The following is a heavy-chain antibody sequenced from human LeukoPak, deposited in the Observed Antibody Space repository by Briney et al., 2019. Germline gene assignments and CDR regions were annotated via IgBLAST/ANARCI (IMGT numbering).Heavy chain of an antibody. J-gene: IGHJ4*02. CDR3: ARGEGSGGYSNYFDY. Sequence: SETLSLTCTVSGGSISSYYWSWIRQPPGKGLEWIGYIYYSGSTNYNPSLKSRVTISVDTSKNQFSLKLSSVTAADTAVYYCARGEGSGGYSNYFDYWGQGTLVTVSS. CDR2: IYYSGST. V-gene: IGHV4-59*01. CDR1: GGSISSYY. D-gene: IGHD5-12*01.